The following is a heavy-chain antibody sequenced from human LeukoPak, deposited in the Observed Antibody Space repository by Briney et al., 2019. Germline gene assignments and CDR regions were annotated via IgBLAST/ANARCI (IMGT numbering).Heavy chain of an antibody. CDR3: ARNRMLLAYYYYGMDV. CDR2: INPNSGGT. V-gene: IGHV1-2*02. J-gene: IGHJ6*02. Sequence: ASVKVSCKASGYTFTGYYMHWVRQAPGQGLEWMGWINPNSGGTNYAQKFQGRVTMTRDTSISTAYMELSRLRSDDTAVYYCARNRMLLAYYYYGMDVWGQRTTVTVSS. CDR1: GYTFTGYY. D-gene: IGHD3-16*01.